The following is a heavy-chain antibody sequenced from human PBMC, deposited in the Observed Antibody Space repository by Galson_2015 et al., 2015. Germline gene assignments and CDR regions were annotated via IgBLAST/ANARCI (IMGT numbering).Heavy chain of an antibody. CDR1: GFTFSGSA. Sequence: SLRLSCAASGFTFSGSAMHWVRQASGKGLEWVGRIRSKASSYATAYAASVKGRFTISRDDSKNTAYLQMNSLKTEDTAVYYCTRLNTDYYDSSGYYNERDYWGQGTLVTVSS. D-gene: IGHD3-22*01. CDR2: IRSKASSYAT. J-gene: IGHJ4*02. V-gene: IGHV3-73*01. CDR3: TRLNTDYYDSSGYYNERDY.